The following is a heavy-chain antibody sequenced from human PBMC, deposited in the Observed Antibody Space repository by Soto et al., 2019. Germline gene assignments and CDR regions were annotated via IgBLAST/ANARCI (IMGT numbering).Heavy chain of an antibody. J-gene: IGHJ4*02. V-gene: IGHV1-69*01. CDR1: GGTFSSYA. CDR2: IIPIFGTA. CDR3: ARVEYSSGTDPYYFDY. D-gene: IGHD6-19*01. Sequence: QVQLVQSGAEVKKPGSSVKVSCKASGGTFSSYAISWVRQAPGQGLEWMGGIIPIFGTANYAQKFQGRVTITADESTSTAYMELGSLRSEDTAVYYCARVEYSSGTDPYYFDYWGQGTLVTVSS.